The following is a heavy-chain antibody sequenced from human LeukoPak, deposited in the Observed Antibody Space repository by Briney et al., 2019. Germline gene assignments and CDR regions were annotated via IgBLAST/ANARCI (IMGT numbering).Heavy chain of an antibody. J-gene: IGHJ4*02. CDR1: GGSISSSNW. Sequence: PSGTLSLTCAVSGGSISSSNWWSWVRQPPGKGLEWIGEIYHSGSTNYNPSLKSRVTISVDTSKNQFSLKLSSVTAADTAVYYCARGQYSSGWYYFDYWGQGTLVTVSS. D-gene: IGHD6-19*01. CDR3: ARGQYSSGWYYFDY. CDR2: IYHSGST. V-gene: IGHV4-4*02.